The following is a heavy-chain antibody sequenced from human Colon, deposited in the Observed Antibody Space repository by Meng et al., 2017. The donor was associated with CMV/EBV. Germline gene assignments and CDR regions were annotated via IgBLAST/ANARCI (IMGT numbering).Heavy chain of an antibody. CDR1: GVSLSTSGVA. V-gene: IGHV2-5*01. Sequence: SGVSLSTSGVAVGWIPQPPGKALELLAFVYWTDDKRYRPSLRSRLTITKDTSKNQVVLTMTNLDPEDSATYYCVHHYRSAWYNWFDPWGQGTLVTVSS. CDR2: VYWTDDK. CDR3: VHHYRSAWYNWFDP. J-gene: IGHJ5*02. D-gene: IGHD2-15*01.